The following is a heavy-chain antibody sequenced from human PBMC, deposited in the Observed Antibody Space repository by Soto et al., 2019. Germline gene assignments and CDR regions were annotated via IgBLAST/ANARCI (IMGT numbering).Heavy chain of an antibody. CDR1: GFTVSSNY. CDR2: IYSGGST. V-gene: IGHV3-53*04. J-gene: IGHJ6*04. Sequence: GGSLRLSCAASGFTVSSNYMSWVRQAPGKGLEWVSVIYSGGSTYYADSVKGRFTIXRHNSKNTLYLQMNSLRAEDTAVYYCGXXXSPDGVVPAAWYYYGLDVWGKGTTVTVSS. D-gene: IGHD2-2*01. CDR3: GXXXSPDGVVPAAWYYYGLDV.